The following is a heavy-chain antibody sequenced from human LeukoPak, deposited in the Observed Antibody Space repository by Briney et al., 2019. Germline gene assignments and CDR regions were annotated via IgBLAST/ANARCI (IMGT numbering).Heavy chain of an antibody. CDR3: VISSSWYHFDS. Sequence: SETLSLTCTVSGGSISSSSYYWGWIRQPPGKGLEWIGSIYYSGSTYYNPSLKSRVAISVDTSNNQFSLKLTSVTAADTAVYYCVISSSWYHFDSWGQGTLVTVSS. CDR1: GGSISSSSYY. CDR2: IYYSGST. V-gene: IGHV4-39*01. J-gene: IGHJ4*02. D-gene: IGHD6-13*01.